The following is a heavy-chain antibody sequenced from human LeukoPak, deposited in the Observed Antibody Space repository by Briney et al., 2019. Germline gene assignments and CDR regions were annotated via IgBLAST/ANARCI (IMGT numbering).Heavy chain of an antibody. V-gene: IGHV3-9*01. CDR2: ISWNSGSI. Sequence: GGSLRLSCAASGFTFDDYAMHWVRHAPGKGLEWVSGISWNSGSIGYADSVKGRFTISRDNAKNSLYLQMNSLRAEDTALYYCAKGGIDSSGYFVDYWGQGTLVTVSS. D-gene: IGHD3-22*01. CDR1: GFTFDDYA. CDR3: AKGGIDSSGYFVDY. J-gene: IGHJ4*02.